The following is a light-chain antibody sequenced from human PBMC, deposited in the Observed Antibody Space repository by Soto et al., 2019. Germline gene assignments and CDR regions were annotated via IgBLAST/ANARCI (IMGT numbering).Light chain of an antibody. J-gene: IGKJ4*01. CDR2: DAS. V-gene: IGKV3-11*01. CDR1: RSVGDY. CDR3: QQRSDWPLT. Sequence: EIVLAQSPATLSLSPGDRATLSCRASRSVGDYLAWYQQKPGQPPRLLIYDASNRATGIPARFSGIGSGTDFTLTISSLEPEDFAVYYCQQRSDWPLTFGGGTKVEIK.